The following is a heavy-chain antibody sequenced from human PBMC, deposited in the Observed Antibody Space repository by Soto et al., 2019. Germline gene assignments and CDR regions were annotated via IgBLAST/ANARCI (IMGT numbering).Heavy chain of an antibody. V-gene: IGHV1-46*01. CDR1: GYTLTSYY. CDR3: ARDPSEGSYCYGMDV. CDR2: INPSGGST. Sequence: GTSVKVSCKAPGYTLTSYYMHWVRQATGQGLEWMGIINPSGGSTSYAQKFQGRVTMTRDTSTSTVYMELSSLRSEDTAVYYCARDPSEGSYCYGMDVWGQGTTVTVSS. J-gene: IGHJ6*02.